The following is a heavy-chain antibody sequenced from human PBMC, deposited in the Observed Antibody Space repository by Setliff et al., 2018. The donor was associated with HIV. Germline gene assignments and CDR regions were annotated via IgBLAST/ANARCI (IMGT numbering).Heavy chain of an antibody. CDR3: ARCSYVWGSYRMQP. D-gene: IGHD3-16*02. Sequence: ASVKVSCKASGYTFTGYYMHWVRQAPGQGLEWMGWTNPNSGNTGYAQKFQGRVTMTRNTSISTAYMELSSLRSEDTAVYYCARCSYVWGSYRMQPWGQGTLVTVSS. J-gene: IGHJ5*02. CDR1: GYTFTGYY. CDR2: TNPNSGNT. V-gene: IGHV1-8*02.